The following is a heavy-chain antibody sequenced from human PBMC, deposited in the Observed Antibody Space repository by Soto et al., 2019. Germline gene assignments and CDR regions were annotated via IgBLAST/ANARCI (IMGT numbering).Heavy chain of an antibody. CDR3: VKGEYYYDSSGYYPFDY. J-gene: IGHJ4*02. CDR2: ISTNGGST. D-gene: IGHD3-22*01. CDR1: GFTFSSYA. Sequence: PGGSLRLSCSASGFTFSSYAMHWVRQAPGKGLEYVSSISTNGGSTHYADYVKGRFTISRDNSKNTQYLQMSSLRADDTAVYFCVKGEYYYDSSGYYPFDYWGQGTLVTVSS. V-gene: IGHV3-64D*06.